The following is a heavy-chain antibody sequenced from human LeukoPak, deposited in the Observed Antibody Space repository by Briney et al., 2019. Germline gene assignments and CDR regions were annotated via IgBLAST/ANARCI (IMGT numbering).Heavy chain of an antibody. Sequence: SETLSLTCTVSNGSISSYYWSWIRQPPGKGVEWIGYIYYSGSTNYNPSLKSRVTISVDTSKNQISLKLSSVTAADTAVYYCARDGAYGGAFDIWGQGTMVTVSS. CDR2: IYYSGST. D-gene: IGHD4-23*01. CDR3: ARDGAYGGAFDI. V-gene: IGHV4-59*01. J-gene: IGHJ3*02. CDR1: NGSISSYY.